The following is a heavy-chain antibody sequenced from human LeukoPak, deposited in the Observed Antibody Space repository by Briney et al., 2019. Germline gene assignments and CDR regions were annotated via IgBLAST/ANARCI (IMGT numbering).Heavy chain of an antibody. CDR2: INNDGNRI. D-gene: IGHD7-27*01. CDR3: ARGGLPGGFDY. V-gene: IGHV3-74*01. CDR1: GFTVSNSW. Sequence: GGSLRLSRAASGFTVSNSWMFWVRQAPGKGLMYVSEINNDGNRIRYVDSVKGRFTISRDGAKNTLFLQMNSLRDDDTAMYYCARGGLPGGFDYWGQGILVTVSS. J-gene: IGHJ4*02.